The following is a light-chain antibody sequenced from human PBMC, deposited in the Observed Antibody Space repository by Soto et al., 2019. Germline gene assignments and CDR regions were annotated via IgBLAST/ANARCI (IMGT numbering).Light chain of an antibody. Sequence: QSALTQPASVSGSPGQSITISCTGTSSDVGSDNLVSWYQQHPGKAPKLLIYEGSKRPSGVSNRFSGSKSGTTASLTISGLEAEAEADYYCCSYAGSTVFGGGTKLTVL. CDR2: EGS. V-gene: IGLV2-23*01. CDR1: SSDVGSDNL. J-gene: IGLJ3*02. CDR3: CSYAGSTV.